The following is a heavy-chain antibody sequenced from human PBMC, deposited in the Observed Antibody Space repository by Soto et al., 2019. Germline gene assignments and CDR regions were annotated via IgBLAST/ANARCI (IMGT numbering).Heavy chain of an antibody. CDR3: AVAMVREILIFESSGMHV. J-gene: IGHJ6*02. CDR1: GGSFNNYA. CDR2: IIPNFDTP. Sequence: QVHLVQSGAEVKKPGSSVKVSCKTSGGSFNNYAVSWVRQAPGQGLEWMGGIIPNFDTPNYAQKFQDRVTIIADESSSKGYMELRSLRSNDTAVYYCAVAMVREILIFESSGMHVWGQGTTVIDSS. D-gene: IGHD3-10*01. V-gene: IGHV1-69*01.